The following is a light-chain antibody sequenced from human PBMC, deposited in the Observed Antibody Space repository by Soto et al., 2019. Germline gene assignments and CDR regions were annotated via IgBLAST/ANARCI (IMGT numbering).Light chain of an antibody. J-gene: IGKJ4*01. Sequence: DIQMTQSPSSLSASVGDSVTITCRASQNIETYLNWYQVKPGKAPKLLLSGASTLQSGVPSRFSGSGSGTDVTLTISVLQPEDCATYYCQQLNKYPSTFCGGTKV. V-gene: IGKV1-17*01. CDR2: GAS. CDR1: QNIETY. CDR3: QQLNKYPST.